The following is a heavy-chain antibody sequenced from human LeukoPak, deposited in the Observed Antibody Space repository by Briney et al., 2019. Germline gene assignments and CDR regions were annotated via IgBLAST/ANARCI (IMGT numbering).Heavy chain of an antibody. CDR2: IYYSGST. D-gene: IGHD6-6*01. J-gene: IGHJ4*02. V-gene: IGHV4-39*01. CDR1: GGSISSSSYY. CDR3: ARQVLYSSSSDFDY. Sequence: PSETLSLTCTVSGGSISSSSYYWGWIRQPPGKGLEWIGSIYYSGSTYYNPSLKSRVTISVDTSKNQFSLKLSSVTAADTAVYYCARQVLYSSSSDFDYWGQGTLVTVSS.